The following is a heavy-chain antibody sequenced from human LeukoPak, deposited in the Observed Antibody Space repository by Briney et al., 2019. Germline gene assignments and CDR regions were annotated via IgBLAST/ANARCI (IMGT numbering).Heavy chain of an antibody. CDR2: IKQDGGEK. CDR3: ARDSETPSYYDFWSGYYF. V-gene: IGHV3-7*01. D-gene: IGHD3-3*01. CDR1: GFTFSSYW. J-gene: IGHJ4*02. Sequence: GGSLRLSCAASGFTFSSYWMGWVRQAPGKGLEWVANIKQDGGEKYYVDSVKGRFTISRDNAKNSLYLQMNSLRAEDTAVYYCARDSETPSYYDFWSGYYFWGQGTLVTVSS.